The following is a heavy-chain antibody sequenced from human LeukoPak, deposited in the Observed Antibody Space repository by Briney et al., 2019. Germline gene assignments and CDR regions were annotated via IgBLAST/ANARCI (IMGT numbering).Heavy chain of an antibody. CDR1: GFTFDDYA. CDR3: ARGGKATVVTM. V-gene: IGHV4-4*07. D-gene: IGHD4-23*01. CDR2: IYSSGST. J-gene: IGHJ4*02. Sequence: LRLSCAASGFTFDDYAMHWVRQAPGKGLEWIGRIYSSGSTNYNPSLKRRVSMSVDTSKNQFSLKLTSVTAADTAVYYCARGGKATVVTMWGQGILVTVSS.